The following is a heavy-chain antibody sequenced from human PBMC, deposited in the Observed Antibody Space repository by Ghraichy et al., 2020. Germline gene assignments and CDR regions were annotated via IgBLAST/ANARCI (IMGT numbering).Heavy chain of an antibody. V-gene: IGHV3-20*04. CDR2: INKNADST. Sequence: LSLTCVASGFNFRDHGMGWVRQGPGKGLEWVSGINKNADSTNYADSVKGRFTISRDNAKNALYLQMHSLRADDTALYFCARRYTVTYYSLFDYWGQGTPITVSS. CDR3: ARRYTVTYYSLFDY. J-gene: IGHJ4*02. CDR1: GFNFRDHG. D-gene: IGHD3-10*01.